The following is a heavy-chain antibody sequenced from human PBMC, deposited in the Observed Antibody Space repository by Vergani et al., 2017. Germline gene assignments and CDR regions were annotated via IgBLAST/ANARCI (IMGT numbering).Heavy chain of an antibody. CDR2: MNPNSGNT. CDR1: GYTFTSYD. D-gene: IGHD3-3*01. J-gene: IGHJ4*02. Sequence: QVPLVQSGAEVKKPGASVKVSCKASGYTFTSYDINWVRQATGQGLEWMGWMNPNSGNTGYAQKFQGRVTMTRNTSISTAYMELSSLRSEDTAVYYCGSPRRGGYYSPFDYWGQGTLVTVSS. CDR3: GSPRRGGYYSPFDY. V-gene: IGHV1-8*01.